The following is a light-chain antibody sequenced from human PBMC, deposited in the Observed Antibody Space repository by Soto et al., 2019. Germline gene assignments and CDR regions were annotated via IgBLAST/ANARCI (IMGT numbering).Light chain of an antibody. V-gene: IGKV1-17*01. Sequence: IQVTQSPSSLSASVGDRVTITCRTSQGIRSALGWYQQKPGKAPKLLIYAASTLQSGVPLRFSGSGSGTSFTLTISSLQPEDFATYYCQQLLSYPITFGQGTRLEIK. J-gene: IGKJ5*01. CDR1: QGIRSA. CDR3: QQLLSYPIT. CDR2: AAS.